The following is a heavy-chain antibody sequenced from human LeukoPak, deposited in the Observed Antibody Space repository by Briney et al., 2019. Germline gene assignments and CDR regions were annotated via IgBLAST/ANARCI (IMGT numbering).Heavy chain of an antibody. CDR3: ARDRQMVTFGGVIVRPHGFYY. CDR1: GYTFTSYG. D-gene: IGHD3-16*02. V-gene: IGHV1-18*01. J-gene: IGHJ4*02. Sequence: GASVKVSCKASGYTFTSYGISWVRQAPGQGLEWMGWISAYNGNTNYAQKLQGRVTMTTDTSTSTAYMELRSVRSDATAVYYCARDRQMVTFGGVIVRPHGFYYWGQGTLVTVSS. CDR2: ISAYNGNT.